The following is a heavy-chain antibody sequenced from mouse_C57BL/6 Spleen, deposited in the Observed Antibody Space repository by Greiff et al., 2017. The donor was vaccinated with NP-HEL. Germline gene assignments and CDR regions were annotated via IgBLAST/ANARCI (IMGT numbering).Heavy chain of an antibody. CDR3: ARSYDGFYAMAY. D-gene: IGHD2-3*01. CDR1: GYAFTNYL. Sequence: QVQLQQSGAELVRPGTSVKVSCKASGYAFTNYLIEWVKQRPGQGLEWIGVINPGSGGTNYTEKVKGRATLTADKSSSTAYMQLSSLTSEDSAVYFWARSYDGFYAMAYWGQGTSVTVSS. V-gene: IGHV1-54*01. CDR2: INPGSGGT. J-gene: IGHJ4*01.